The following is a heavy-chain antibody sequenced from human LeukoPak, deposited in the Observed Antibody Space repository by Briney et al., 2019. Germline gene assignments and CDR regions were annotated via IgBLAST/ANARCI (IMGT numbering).Heavy chain of an antibody. V-gene: IGHV3-30-3*01. CDR3: ARGSIAAPDC. D-gene: IGHD6-13*01. Sequence: GRSLRLSCAASGFTFSSYAMHWVRQAPGKGLEWVAVISYDGSNKYYADSVKGRFTISRDNSKNTLFLQMNSLRAEDTAVYYCARGSIAAPDCWGQGTLVTVSS. CDR1: GFTFSSYA. J-gene: IGHJ4*02. CDR2: ISYDGSNK.